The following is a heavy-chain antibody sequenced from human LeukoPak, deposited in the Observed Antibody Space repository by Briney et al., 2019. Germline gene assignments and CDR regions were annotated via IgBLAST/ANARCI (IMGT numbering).Heavy chain of an antibody. D-gene: IGHD1-7*01. CDR2: ISSSSSYI. J-gene: IGHJ4*02. CDR3: ARQGITGTIDY. Sequence: GGSLRLSCAASGFTFSSYSMNWVRQDRGRGLEWVSSISSSSSYIYYADSVKGRFTISRDNAKNSLYLQMNSLRAEDTAVYYCARQGITGTIDYWGRGTLVTVSS. CDR1: GFTFSSYS. V-gene: IGHV3-21*01.